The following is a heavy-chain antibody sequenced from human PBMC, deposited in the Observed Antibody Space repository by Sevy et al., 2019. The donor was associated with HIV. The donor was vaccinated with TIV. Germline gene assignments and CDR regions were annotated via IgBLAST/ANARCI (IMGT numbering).Heavy chain of an antibody. V-gene: IGHV3-21*01. CDR1: GFNIKTYN. CDR3: ARDLVIPSTTDYFYYAMDV. CDR2: ISSSSTYI. J-gene: IGHJ6*02. Sequence: GGSLRLSCAASGFNIKTYNMNWVRQAPGKGLEWVSSISSSSTYIYYADSVNGRFTISRDNAKNSLYLQMSSLRAEDTAVYYCARDLVIPSTTDYFYYAMDVWGQGTTVTVSS. D-gene: IGHD2-2*01.